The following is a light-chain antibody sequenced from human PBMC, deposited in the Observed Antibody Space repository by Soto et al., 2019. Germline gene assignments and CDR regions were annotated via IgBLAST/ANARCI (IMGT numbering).Light chain of an antibody. CDR2: AAS. Sequence: DIQMTQSPSSLSASVGDRVTITCRASQSISNYLNWYQQKPGKAPKLLIYAASSLQSGVPSRFSGSGSGTDYTLTISSLQPEDFATYYCQQRYSTSWTFGQGTKVEIK. J-gene: IGKJ1*01. CDR1: QSISNY. CDR3: QQRYSTSWT. V-gene: IGKV1-39*01.